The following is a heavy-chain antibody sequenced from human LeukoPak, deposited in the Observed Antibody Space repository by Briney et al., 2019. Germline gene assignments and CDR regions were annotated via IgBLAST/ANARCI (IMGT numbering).Heavy chain of an antibody. V-gene: IGHV1-2*02. J-gene: IGHJ4*02. CDR1: GYTFTGYY. D-gene: IGHD1-26*01. CDR2: INPNSGGT. Sequence: ASVKVSCKASGYTFTGYYMHWVRQAPGQGLEWMGWINPNSGGTNYAQKFQGRVTMTRDTSINTAYMELSSLESDDTAVYYCAREGETVGTSFDYWGQGTLVTVSS. CDR3: AREGETVGTSFDY.